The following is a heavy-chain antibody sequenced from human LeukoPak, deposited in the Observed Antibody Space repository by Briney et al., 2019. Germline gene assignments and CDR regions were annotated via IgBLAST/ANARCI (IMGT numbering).Heavy chain of an antibody. D-gene: IGHD3-3*01. Sequence: GGSLRLSCAASGFTFSSYGKHWVRQAPGKGLEWVAVISYDGSNKYYADSVKGRFAISRDNSKNTLYLQMNSLRAEDTAVYYCAGLEYYDFWSGYDDLVYWGQGTLVTVSS. V-gene: IGHV3-30*03. J-gene: IGHJ4*02. CDR2: ISYDGSNK. CDR3: AGLEYYDFWSGYDDLVY. CDR1: GFTFSSYG.